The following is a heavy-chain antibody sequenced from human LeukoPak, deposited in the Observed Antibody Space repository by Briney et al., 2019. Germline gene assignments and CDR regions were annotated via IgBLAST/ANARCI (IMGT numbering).Heavy chain of an antibody. D-gene: IGHD2-21*01. Sequence: GGSLRLSCAASGFTFSSYAMSWVRQAPGKGLEGVSAISGSGGSTYYADSVKGRFTISRDNSKNTLYLQMDSLRAEDTAVYYCARDQDVVVIAIPGAGNDAFDIWGQGTMVTVSS. V-gene: IGHV3-23*01. J-gene: IGHJ3*02. CDR3: ARDQDVVVIAIPGAGNDAFDI. CDR2: ISGSGGST. CDR1: GFTFSSYA.